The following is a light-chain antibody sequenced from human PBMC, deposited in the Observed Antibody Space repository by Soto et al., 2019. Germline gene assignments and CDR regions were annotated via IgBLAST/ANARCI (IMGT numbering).Light chain of an antibody. CDR1: SSNIGSHT. CDR3: ATWDDSLDGVV. CDR2: SNT. Sequence: QSVLTQPPSASGTPGQTIAISFSGGSSNIGSHTVNWYQQLPGTAPRLLIYSNTQRPSGVPDRFSGSKSGTSASLAITGLQAHSEGDYYCATWDDSLDGVVFGGGTKLTVL. V-gene: IGLV1-44*01. J-gene: IGLJ2*01.